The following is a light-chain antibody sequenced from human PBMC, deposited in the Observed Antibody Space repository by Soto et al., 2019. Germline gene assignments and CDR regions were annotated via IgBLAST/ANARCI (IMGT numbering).Light chain of an antibody. Sequence: VLTQSPATLSLSPGEGATLSCRASQSVSSYLAWYQQEPGQAPRLLIYDASNRATGIPTRFSGSGSGTDFTLTISSLEPEDFAVYYCQQRSNWPYTFGQGTKLEIK. CDR2: DAS. J-gene: IGKJ2*01. CDR1: QSVSSY. V-gene: IGKV3-11*01. CDR3: QQRSNWPYT.